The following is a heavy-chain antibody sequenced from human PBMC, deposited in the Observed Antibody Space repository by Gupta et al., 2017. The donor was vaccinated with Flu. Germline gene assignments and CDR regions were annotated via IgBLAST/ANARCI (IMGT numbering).Heavy chain of an antibody. Sequence: TNYYMHWVRQAPGQGLEWMGIINPSGGGTTYAQKFQGIFSMTRDTSTSTLFMELNNLRSEDTAIYYCARSTRYGSGWDFDYWGQGTLVTVSA. D-gene: IGHD6-19*01. V-gene: IGHV1-46*03. CDR2: INPSGGGT. CDR3: ARSTRYGSGWDFDY. J-gene: IGHJ4*02. CDR1: TNYY.